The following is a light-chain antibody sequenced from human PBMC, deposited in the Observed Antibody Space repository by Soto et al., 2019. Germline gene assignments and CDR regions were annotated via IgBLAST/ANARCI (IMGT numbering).Light chain of an antibody. CDR3: HQYGSSRRT. V-gene: IGKV3-20*01. J-gene: IGKJ1*01. CDR2: GAS. CDR1: QSVSSGY. Sequence: EIVLTQSPGTLSLSPGERATLSFRASQSVSSGYFAWYQLKPGQAPRLLIYGASSRATGIPDRFSGSGSGTDFTLTISRLEPEDFAVYYCHQYGSSRRTFGQGTKVDIK.